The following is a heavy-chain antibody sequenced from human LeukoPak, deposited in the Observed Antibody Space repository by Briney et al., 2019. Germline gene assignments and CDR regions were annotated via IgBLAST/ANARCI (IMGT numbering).Heavy chain of an antibody. CDR3: ARDRGVAARPYYFDY. CDR2: ISAYNGNT. V-gene: IGHV1-18*01. D-gene: IGHD6-6*01. CDR1: GYTFTSYG. Sequence: ASVKVSCTASGYTFTSYGISWVRQAPGQGLEWMGWISAYNGNTNYAQKLQGRVTMTTDTSTSTAYMELRSLRSDDTAVYYCARDRGVAARPYYFDYWGQGTLVTVSS. J-gene: IGHJ4*02.